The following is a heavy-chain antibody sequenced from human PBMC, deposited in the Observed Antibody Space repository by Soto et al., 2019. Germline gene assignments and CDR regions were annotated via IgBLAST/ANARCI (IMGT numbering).Heavy chain of an antibody. J-gene: IGHJ6*02. V-gene: IGHV1-24*01. Sequence: QVQLVQSGAEVKKPGASVKVSCKVSGYTLTELSMHWVRQAPGKGLEWMGGFDPEDGETIYAQKFQGRVTMTEDTSTDTAYMELSSLRSEDTAVYYCARADYYDSSAQLLYYGMDVWGQGTTVTVSS. CDR1: GYTLTELS. CDR2: FDPEDGET. CDR3: ARADYYDSSAQLLYYGMDV. D-gene: IGHD3-22*01.